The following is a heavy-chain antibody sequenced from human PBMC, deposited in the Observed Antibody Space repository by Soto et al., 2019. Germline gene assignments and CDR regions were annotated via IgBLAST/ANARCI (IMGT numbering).Heavy chain of an antibody. V-gene: IGHV4-39*07. CDR1: GGSISSGGYY. CDR2: INHSGST. J-gene: IGHJ4*02. CDR3: ARIVYYDFWSGYSHYFDY. D-gene: IGHD3-3*01. Sequence: PSETLSLTCTVSGGSISSGGYYWSWIRQPPGKGLEWIGEINHSGSTNYNPSLKSRVTISVDTSKNQFSLKLSSVTAADTAVYYCARIVYYDFWSGYSHYFDYWGQGTLVTVSS.